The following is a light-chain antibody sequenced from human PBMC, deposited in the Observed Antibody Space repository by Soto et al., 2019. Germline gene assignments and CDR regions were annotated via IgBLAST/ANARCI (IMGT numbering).Light chain of an antibody. CDR3: MQSTQLPPT. CDR2: EVS. Sequence: EMTQSPLSLSVTPGQPASISCKSSQSLLHITGETFLFWYLQKPGQSPQLLIYEVSTRVSGVPDRFSGSGSGTDFTLEISRVETDDVGIYYCMQSTQLPPTFGQGTRLEV. CDR1: QSLLHITGETF. J-gene: IGKJ5*01. V-gene: IGKV2D-29*02.